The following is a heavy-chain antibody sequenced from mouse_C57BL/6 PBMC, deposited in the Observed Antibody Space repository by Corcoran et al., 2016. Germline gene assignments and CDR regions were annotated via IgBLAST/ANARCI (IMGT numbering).Heavy chain of an antibody. D-gene: IGHD1-1*01. CDR2: IYPGSGNT. Sequence: QVQLKQSGAELVRPGASVKLSCKASGYTFTDYYINWVKQRPGQGLEWIARIYPGSGNTYYNDKFKGKAKLTAEKSSSTAYMQLSSLTSVDSAVYVCARWGTTVPYYFDYWCQGTTLTVAS. CDR3: ARWGTTVPYYFDY. V-gene: IGHV1-76*01. CDR1: GYTFTDYY. J-gene: IGHJ2*01.